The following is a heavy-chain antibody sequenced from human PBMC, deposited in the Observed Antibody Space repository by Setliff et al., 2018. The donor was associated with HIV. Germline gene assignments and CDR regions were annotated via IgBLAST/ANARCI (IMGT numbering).Heavy chain of an antibody. CDR2: ISAYNDNT. D-gene: IGHD6-19*01. J-gene: IGHJ4*02. CDR1: GYTFTSYG. V-gene: IGHV1-18*01. Sequence: GASVKVSCKASGYTFTSYGISWVRQAPGQGLEWMGWISAYNDNTKDAQKFQGRVTITRDTSANTAYMELSSLRSEDTAVYYCARGSCSGCYLSDYWGLGTLVTVSS. CDR3: ARGSCSGCYLSDY.